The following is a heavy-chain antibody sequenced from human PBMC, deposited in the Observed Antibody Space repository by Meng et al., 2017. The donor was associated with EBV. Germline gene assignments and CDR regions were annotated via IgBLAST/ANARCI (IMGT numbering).Heavy chain of an antibody. V-gene: IGHV4-39*01. J-gene: IGHJ5*02. CDR3: ARPFPSWQSPRLDPFGA. Sequence: QLQLRESVPGQVKPSETLSLTCTVSGASISSFYYWGWIRQPPGRGLEWIGSVHYTGSTYYSPSLKSRVTVSVDTSKNQFSLRLTSVTAADTAVYYCARPFPSWQSPRLDPFGAWGQGTLVTVSS. CDR2: VHYTGST. CDR1: GASISSFYY. D-gene: IGHD6-19*01.